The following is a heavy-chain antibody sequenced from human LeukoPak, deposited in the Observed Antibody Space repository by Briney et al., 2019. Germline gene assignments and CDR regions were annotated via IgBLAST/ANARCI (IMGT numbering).Heavy chain of an antibody. CDR3: ARGGRNDAFDV. Sequence: PSETLSLTCSVSGGSIRSYYWSWIRQPPGRGLEWIAYIYYSGSANYNPSLKSRVTISVDTSRNQFSLMLNSVTTSDTAVYYCARGGRNDAFDVWGQGTMVTVSS. CDR2: IYYSGSA. V-gene: IGHV4-59*01. CDR1: GGSIRSYY. J-gene: IGHJ3*01.